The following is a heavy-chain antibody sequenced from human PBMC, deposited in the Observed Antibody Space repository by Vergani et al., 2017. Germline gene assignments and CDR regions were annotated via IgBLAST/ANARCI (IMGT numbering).Heavy chain of an antibody. D-gene: IGHD3-22*01. V-gene: IGHV4-30-4*01. J-gene: IGHJ6*02. CDR2: IYYSGST. CDR3: ARVRRDDSSGYYYYYGMDV. Sequence: QVQLQASGPGLVKPSQTLSLTCTVSGGSISSGDYYWSWIRQPPGKGLEWIGYIYYSGSTYYNPSLKSRVTISVDTSKNQFSLKLSSVTAADTAVYYCARVRRDDSSGYYYYYGMDVWGQGTTVTVSS. CDR1: GGSISSGDYY.